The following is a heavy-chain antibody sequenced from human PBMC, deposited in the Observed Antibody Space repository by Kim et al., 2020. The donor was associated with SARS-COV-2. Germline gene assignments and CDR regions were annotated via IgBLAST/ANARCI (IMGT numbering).Heavy chain of an antibody. CDR3: ARHEWRDSNYGEPMDV. Sequence: GESLKISCKGSGYSFTSYWISWVRQMPGKGLEWMGRIDPSDSYTNYSPSFQGHVTISADKSISTAYLQWSSLKASDTAMYYCARHEWRDSNYGEPMDVWGQGTTVTVSS. J-gene: IGHJ6*02. D-gene: IGHD4-4*01. CDR1: GYSFTSYW. V-gene: IGHV5-10-1*01. CDR2: IDPSDSYT.